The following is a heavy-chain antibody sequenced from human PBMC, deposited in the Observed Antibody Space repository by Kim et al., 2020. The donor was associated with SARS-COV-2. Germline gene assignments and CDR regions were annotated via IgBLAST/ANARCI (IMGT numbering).Heavy chain of an antibody. CDR2: ISSSSSYI. D-gene: IGHD6-19*01. V-gene: IGHV3-21*01. CDR1: GFTFSSYS. J-gene: IGHJ3*02. Sequence: GGSLRLSCAASGFTFSSYSMNWVRQAPGKGLEWVSYISSSSSYIYYADSVKGRFTISRDNAKNSLYLQMNSLRAEDTAVYYCARSSGSWRQPGAFDIWGQGTMVTVSS. CDR3: ARSSGSWRQPGAFDI.